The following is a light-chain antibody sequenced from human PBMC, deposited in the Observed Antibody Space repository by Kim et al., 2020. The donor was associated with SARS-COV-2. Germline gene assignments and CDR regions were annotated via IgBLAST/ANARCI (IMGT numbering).Light chain of an antibody. CDR1: QSVNSY. V-gene: IGKV3-11*01. J-gene: IGKJ1*01. Sequence: LSLFQGERATLSGRASQSVNSYVAWYQHTPGQPPRLLIYDASMTATGIPARFSGSGSGTDFTLTISSLAPEDSAVYYCQQRGNWTFGQGTKVDIK. CDR2: DAS. CDR3: QQRGNWT.